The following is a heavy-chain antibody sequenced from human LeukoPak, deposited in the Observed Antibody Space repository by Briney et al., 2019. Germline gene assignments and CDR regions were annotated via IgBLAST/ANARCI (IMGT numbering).Heavy chain of an antibody. D-gene: IGHD4-17*01. J-gene: IGHJ4*02. CDR1: GFTVSSNY. V-gene: IGHV3-66*01. Sequence: GGSLRLSRAASGFTVSSNYMSWVRQAPGKGLEWVSVIYSGGSTYYADSVKGRFTISRDNAKNSLYLQMDSLRAEDTAVYYCARDRLHYGEYEKTFDYWGQGTLVTVSS. CDR3: ARDRLHYGEYEKTFDY. CDR2: IYSGGST.